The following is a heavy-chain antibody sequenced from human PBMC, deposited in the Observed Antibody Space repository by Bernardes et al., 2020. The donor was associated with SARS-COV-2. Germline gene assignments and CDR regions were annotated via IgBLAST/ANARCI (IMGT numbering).Heavy chain of an antibody. J-gene: IGHJ5*02. CDR3: ARDLVVPAAIIWFDP. CDR2: INPNSGGT. D-gene: IGHD2-2*01. V-gene: IGHV1-2*02. CDR1: GYTFTGYY. Sequence: ASVKVSCKASGYTFTGYYMHWVRQAPGQGLEWMGWINPNSGGTNYAQKFQGRVTMTRDTSISTAYMELSRLRSDDTAVYYCARDLVVPAAIIWFDPWGQGTLVTVS.